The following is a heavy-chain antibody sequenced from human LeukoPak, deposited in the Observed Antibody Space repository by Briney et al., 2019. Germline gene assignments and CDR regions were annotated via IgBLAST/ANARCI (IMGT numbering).Heavy chain of an antibody. CDR3: ARVQRFLERRQFDY. J-gene: IGHJ4*02. V-gene: IGHV4-39*07. CDR1: GGSISSSSYY. D-gene: IGHD1-1*01. Sequence: SETLSLTCTVSGGSISSSSYYWGWIRQPPGKEMEWIGSIYYSGSTYYNPSLKSRVTISVDTSKNQFSLKLSSVTAADTAVYYCARVQRFLERRQFDYWGQGTLVTVSS. CDR2: IYYSGST.